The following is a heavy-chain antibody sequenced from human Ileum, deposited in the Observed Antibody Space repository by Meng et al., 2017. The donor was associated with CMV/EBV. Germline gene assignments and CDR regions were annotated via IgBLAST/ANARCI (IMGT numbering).Heavy chain of an antibody. CDR2: IYYSGSP. J-gene: IGHJ4*02. D-gene: IGHD2-15*01. Sequence: LQLSRPRTVKPSTSPPPPCTASGDSITSDNDYCSLIRQPPGRGLELIGYIYYSGSPYYKPSLKSRVTISLDTSKNQFSLNLRSVTATDSAVYYCVRQVVAASFDYWGQGALVTVSS. V-gene: IGHV4-30-4*08. CDR3: VRQVVAASFDY. CDR1: GDSITSDNDY.